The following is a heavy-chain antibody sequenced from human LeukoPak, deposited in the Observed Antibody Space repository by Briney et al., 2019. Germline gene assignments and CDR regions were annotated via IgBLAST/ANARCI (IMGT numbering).Heavy chain of an antibody. D-gene: IGHD6-13*01. Sequence: NTSETLSLTCTVSGGSISSYYWSWIRQPPGKGLEWIGYIYYSGSTNYNPSLKSRVTISVDTSKNQFSLKLSSVTAADTAVYYCARHWPIGSSSWRPFDPWGQGTLVTVSS. CDR1: GGSISSYY. CDR3: ARHWPIGSSSWRPFDP. J-gene: IGHJ5*02. CDR2: IYYSGST. V-gene: IGHV4-59*08.